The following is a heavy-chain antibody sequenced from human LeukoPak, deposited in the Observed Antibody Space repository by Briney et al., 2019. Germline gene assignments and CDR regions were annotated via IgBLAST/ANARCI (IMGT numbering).Heavy chain of an antibody. J-gene: IGHJ6*03. Sequence: GGSLRLSCAASGFTFSNYGLHWVRQAPGKGLEWVAFIRSDGSNNYYADSVKGRFTISRDNAKNSLFLQMNSLRADDTAVYYCARAHIVGFDYYYYLDVWGRGTTVTVSS. CDR3: ARAHIVGFDYYYYLDV. CDR2: IRSDGSNN. V-gene: IGHV3-30*02. D-gene: IGHD2-21*01. CDR1: GFTFSNYG.